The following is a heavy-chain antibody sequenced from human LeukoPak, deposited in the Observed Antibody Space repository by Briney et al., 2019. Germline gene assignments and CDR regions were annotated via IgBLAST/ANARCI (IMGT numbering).Heavy chain of an antibody. CDR2: ISGTSGNT. Sequence: PGGSLRLSCAAPGFTFSIYAMSWVRQAPGKGLEWVSSISGTSGNTYYADSVKGRFAISRDNSKDTLYLQMNSLRAEDTAVYYCAKGVTGLYYFDYWGQGSLVTVSS. J-gene: IGHJ4*02. CDR3: AKGVTGLYYFDY. CDR1: GFTFSIYA. V-gene: IGHV3-23*01. D-gene: IGHD3-16*01.